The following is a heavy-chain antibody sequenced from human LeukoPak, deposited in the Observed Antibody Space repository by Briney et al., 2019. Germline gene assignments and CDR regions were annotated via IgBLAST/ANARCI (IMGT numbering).Heavy chain of an antibody. CDR2: IRSEAHGGTT. J-gene: IGHJ3*02. CDR1: GFTLGDYG. D-gene: IGHD5-18*01. Sequence: GGSLRLSCTASGFTLGDYGMSWVRQAPGKGLEWVGFIRSEAHGGTTEYAASVKGRFTISRDESKSIAYLQMNSLKTEDTAVYYCTRAQFRGYGAFDIWGQGTMVTVSS. CDR3: TRAQFRGYGAFDI. V-gene: IGHV3-49*04.